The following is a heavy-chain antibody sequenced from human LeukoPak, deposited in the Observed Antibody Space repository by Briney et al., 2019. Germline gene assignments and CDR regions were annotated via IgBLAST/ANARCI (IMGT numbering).Heavy chain of an antibody. J-gene: IGHJ2*01. CDR1: DDSISMYY. D-gene: IGHD3-16*01. CDR2: IYSSGAT. CDR3: VRLKMGAYFDL. V-gene: IGHV4-59*08. Sequence: SETLSLTCTVSDDSISMYYWSWIRQPPGKGPEWLAYIYSSGATSYNPSLRSRVSISLDTSNSQFSLKLNSMTVADTAVYYCVRLKMGAYFDLWGRGTLVTVSS.